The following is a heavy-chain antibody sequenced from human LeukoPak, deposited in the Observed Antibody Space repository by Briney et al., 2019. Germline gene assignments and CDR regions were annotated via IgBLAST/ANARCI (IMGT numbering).Heavy chain of an antibody. D-gene: IGHD2-21*02. J-gene: IGHJ4*02. CDR2: IRSKANSYAT. V-gene: IGHV3-73*01. Sequence: GGSLRLSCAASGFTFSGPAMHWVRQASGKGLEWVGRIRSKANSYATAYAASVKGRFTISRDDSKNTAYLQMNSLKTEDTAVYYCTRRSEVVVTANYREGFDYWGQGTLVTVSS. CDR3: TRRSEVVVTANYREGFDY. CDR1: GFTFSGPA.